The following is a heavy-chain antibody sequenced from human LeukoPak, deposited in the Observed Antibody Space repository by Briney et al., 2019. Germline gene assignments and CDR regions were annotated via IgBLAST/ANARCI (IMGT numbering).Heavy chain of an antibody. CDR3: AREGYGYCSSTSCSNWFDP. J-gene: IGHJ5*02. D-gene: IGHD2-2*01. CDR2: IYTSGST. Sequence: SETLSLTCTVPGGSISSYYWSWIRQPAGKGLEWIGRIYTSGSTNYNPSLKSRVTMSVDTSKNQFSLKLSSVTAADTAVYYCAREGYGYCSSTSCSNWFDPWGQGTLVTVSS. CDR1: GGSISSYY. V-gene: IGHV4-4*07.